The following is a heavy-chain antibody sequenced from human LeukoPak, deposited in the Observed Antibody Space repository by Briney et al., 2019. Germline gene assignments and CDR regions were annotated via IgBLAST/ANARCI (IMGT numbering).Heavy chain of an antibody. CDR2: IYTSGST. D-gene: IGHD6-13*01. J-gene: IGHJ6*02. CDR1: GGSISSYY. CDR3: ARAPYSSSWYYYYGMDV. Sequence: SETLSLTCTVSGGSISSYYWSWIRQPAGKGLEWIGRIYTSGSTNYNPSLKSRVTMSVDTSKNRSSLKLSSVTAADTAVYYCARAPYSSSWYYYYGMDVWGQGTTVTVSS. V-gene: IGHV4-4*07.